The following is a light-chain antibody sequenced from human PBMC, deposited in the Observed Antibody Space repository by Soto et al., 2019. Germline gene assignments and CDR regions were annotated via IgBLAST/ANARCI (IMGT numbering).Light chain of an antibody. J-gene: IGKJ2*01. V-gene: IGKV3-15*01. CDR2: GAS. Sequence: ETVMTQSPAILSVSPGESATLSCRASQSVGGNLAWYQQIPGQAPRLLIYGASTRAAGLPARFSGSGSGTEFTLTISSLQSEDFAVYYCQQYNPWPKTFGQGTKLEIK. CDR3: QQYNPWPKT. CDR1: QSVGGN.